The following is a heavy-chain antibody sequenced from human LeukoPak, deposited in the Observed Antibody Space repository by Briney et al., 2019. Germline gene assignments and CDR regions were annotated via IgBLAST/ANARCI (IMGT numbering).Heavy chain of an antibody. CDR3: ATLRGGSTTPGLVGWFDP. J-gene: IGHJ5*02. V-gene: IGHV1-24*01. D-gene: IGHD2-2*01. CDR1: GYTLTELS. CDR2: FDPEDGET. Sequence: ASVKVSCKVSGYTLTELSMHWVRQAPGKGLEWMGGFDPEDGETIYAQKFQGRVTMTEDTSTDTAYMELSSLRSEGTAVYYCATLRGGSTTPGLVGWFDPWGQGTLVTVSS.